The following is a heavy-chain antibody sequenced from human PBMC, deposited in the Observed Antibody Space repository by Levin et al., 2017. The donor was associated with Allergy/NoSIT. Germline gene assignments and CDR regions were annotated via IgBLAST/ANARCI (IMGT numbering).Heavy chain of an antibody. V-gene: IGHV3-73*01. D-gene: IGHD5-24*01. CDR2: IRGITDNYAT. CDR3: VAAEDAYNPDY. CDR1: GFIFSGSA. J-gene: IGHJ4*02. Sequence: GGSLRLSCAASGFIFSGSAMHWVRQASGKGLEWVGRIRGITDNYATAYTASMRGRFTISRDDSKNTAYLQMNSLKSEDTAVYYCVAAEDAYNPDYWGQGTLVTVSS.